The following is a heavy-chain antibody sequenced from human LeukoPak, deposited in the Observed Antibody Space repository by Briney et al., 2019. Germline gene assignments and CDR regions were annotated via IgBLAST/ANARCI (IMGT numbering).Heavy chain of an antibody. CDR2: ISWNSGSI. Sequence: GGSLRLSCAASGFTFDDYAMHWVRHAPGKGLEWVSGISWNSGSIGYADSVKGRFTISRDNAKNSLYLQMNSLRAEDTALYYCATGYSYGLNDAFDIWGQGTMVTVSS. V-gene: IGHV3-9*01. CDR3: ATGYSYGLNDAFDI. D-gene: IGHD5-18*01. CDR1: GFTFDDYA. J-gene: IGHJ3*02.